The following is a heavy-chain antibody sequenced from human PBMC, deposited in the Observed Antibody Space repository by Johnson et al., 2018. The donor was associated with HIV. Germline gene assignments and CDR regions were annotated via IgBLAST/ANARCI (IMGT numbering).Heavy chain of an antibody. CDR2: ISSNGGST. CDR3: TRGPLTVGATIDALDI. V-gene: IGHV3-64*01. Sequence: VQLVESGGGVVQPGKSLRLSCAASGFTFSSYGMHWVRQAPGKGLEWVSAISSNGGSTYYANSVKGRFTISRDNSKNTLYLQMGSLRAEDTAVYFCTRGPLTVGATIDALDIWGHGTMVTVSS. J-gene: IGHJ3*02. D-gene: IGHD1-26*01. CDR1: GFTFSSYG.